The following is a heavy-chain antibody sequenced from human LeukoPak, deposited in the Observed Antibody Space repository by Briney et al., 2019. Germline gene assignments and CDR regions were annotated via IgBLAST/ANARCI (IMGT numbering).Heavy chain of an antibody. J-gene: IGHJ4*02. V-gene: IGHV1-46*01. CDR3: ARALASITIFGVVTEFDY. CDR1: GNTFTSYY. CDR2: INPSGGST. D-gene: IGHD3-3*01. Sequence: ASVKVSCKASGNTFTSYYMHWVRQAPGQGLEWMGIINPSGGSTSYAQKFQGRVTMTRDTSTSTVYMELSSLRSEDTAVYYCARALASITIFGVVTEFDYWGQGTLVTVSS.